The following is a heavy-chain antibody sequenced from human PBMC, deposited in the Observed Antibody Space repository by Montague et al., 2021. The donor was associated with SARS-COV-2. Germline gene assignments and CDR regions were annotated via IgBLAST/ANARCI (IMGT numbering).Heavy chain of an antibody. V-gene: IGHV3-66*01. D-gene: IGHD2-21*02. CDR3: ARARAYCGGDCYWGGAFDI. J-gene: IGHJ3*02. CDR2: IYSDGST. CDR1: GFTVSSNY. Sequence: SLRLSCAASGFTVSSNYMSWVRQAPGKGLEWVSVIYSDGSTYYADSVKGRFTISRDNSKNTLYLQMNSLRAEDTAVYYCARARAYCGGDCYWGGAFDIWGQGTMVTVSP.